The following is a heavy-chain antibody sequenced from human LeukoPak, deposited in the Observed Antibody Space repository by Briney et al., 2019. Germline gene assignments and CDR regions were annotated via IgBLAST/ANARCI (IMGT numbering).Heavy chain of an antibody. J-gene: IGHJ4*02. CDR2: IIPILGIA. Sequence: SVKVSCNSSGGTFSSYAISWVRQAPGQGLEWMGRIIPILGIANYAQKFQGRVTITADKSTSTAYMELSSLRSEDTAVYYCARVGGETAFDYWGQGTLVTVSS. CDR1: GGTFSSYA. D-gene: IGHD2-21*02. CDR3: ARVGGETAFDY. V-gene: IGHV1-69*04.